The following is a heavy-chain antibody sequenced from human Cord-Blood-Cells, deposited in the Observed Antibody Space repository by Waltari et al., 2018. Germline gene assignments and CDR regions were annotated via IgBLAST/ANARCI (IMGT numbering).Heavy chain of an antibody. CDR1: GYTFNSYY. V-gene: IGHV1-46*02. CDR2: INPSGGST. CDR3: AGGSYFNWFDP. J-gene: IGHJ5*02. D-gene: IGHD1-26*01. Sequence: QVQLVQSGAEVKKPGASVKVSCKASGYTFNSYYMHWVRQAPGQGLEWMGIINPSGGSTSYAQKFQGRVTMTRDTSTSTVYMELSSLRSEDTAVYYWAGGSYFNWFDPWGQGTLVTVSS.